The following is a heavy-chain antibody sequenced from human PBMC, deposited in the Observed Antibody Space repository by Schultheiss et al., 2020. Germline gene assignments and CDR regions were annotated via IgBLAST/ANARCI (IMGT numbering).Heavy chain of an antibody. D-gene: IGHD2-21*02. Sequence: SETLSLTCTVSGGSISSSSDWWSWVRQPPGKGLEWIGEINHSGSTNYNPSLKSRVTISVDTSKNQFSLKLSSVTAADTAVYYCAVAYCGGDCYPYYFDYWGQGTLVTVSS. J-gene: IGHJ4*02. CDR1: GGSISSSSDW. V-gene: IGHV4-4*02. CDR2: INHSGST. CDR3: AVAYCGGDCYPYYFDY.